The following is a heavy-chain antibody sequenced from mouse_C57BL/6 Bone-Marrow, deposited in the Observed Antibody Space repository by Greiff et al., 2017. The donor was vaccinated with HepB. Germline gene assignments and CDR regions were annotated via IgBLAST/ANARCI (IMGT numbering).Heavy chain of an antibody. CDR3: AREFYYGSNYYFDY. D-gene: IGHD1-1*01. CDR1: GYSITSGYY. V-gene: IGHV3-6*01. CDR2: ISYDGSN. Sequence: EVQRVESGPGLVKPSQSLSLTCSVTGYSITSGYYWNWIRQFPGNKLEWMGYISYDGSNNYNPSLKNRISITRDTSKNQFFLKLNSVTTEDTATYYCAREFYYGSNYYFDYWGQGTTLTVSS. J-gene: IGHJ2*01.